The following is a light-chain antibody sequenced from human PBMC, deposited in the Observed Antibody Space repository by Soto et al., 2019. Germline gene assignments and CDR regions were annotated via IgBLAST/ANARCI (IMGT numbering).Light chain of an antibody. Sequence: DIVMTQSPDSLAVSLAERATINCKSSQSVLYSSNNKNYLAWYQPRPGQPPKLLIYWASTRESGVPDRFSGSGSGTDFTLTITRLQSEDVAVYYCQQYESTPPTFGHGTKLEIK. CDR3: QQYESTPPT. CDR2: WAS. CDR1: QSVLYSSNNKNY. J-gene: IGKJ2*01. V-gene: IGKV4-1*01.